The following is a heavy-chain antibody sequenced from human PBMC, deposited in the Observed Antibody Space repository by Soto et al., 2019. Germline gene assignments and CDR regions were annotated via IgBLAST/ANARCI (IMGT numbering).Heavy chain of an antibody. D-gene: IGHD3-10*01. Sequence: EVQLVESGGGLVQPEGSLRLSCAASGFTFSSYDMHWVRQATGKGLEWVSAIGPAGDTYYPGSVKGRFTISRENAKNSLYLQMNSLRAGDTAVYYCARSRGADFDYWGQGTLVTVSS. V-gene: IGHV3-13*04. J-gene: IGHJ4*02. CDR3: ARSRGADFDY. CDR1: GFTFSSYD. CDR2: IGPAGDT.